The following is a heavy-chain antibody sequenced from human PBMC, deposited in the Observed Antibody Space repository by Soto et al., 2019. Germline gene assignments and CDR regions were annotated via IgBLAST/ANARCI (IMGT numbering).Heavy chain of an antibody. D-gene: IGHD2-15*01. Sequence: PSETLSLTCTVSGGSISSYYWSWIQQPPGKGLEWIGYIYYSGSTNYNPSLKSRVTISVDTSKNQFSLKLSSVTAADTAVYYCARDRGDCSGGRCFSVDGWGKGTTVTVAS. CDR3: ARDRGDCSGGRCFSVDG. CDR1: GGSISSYY. J-gene: IGHJ6*04. CDR2: IYYSGST. V-gene: IGHV4-59*01.